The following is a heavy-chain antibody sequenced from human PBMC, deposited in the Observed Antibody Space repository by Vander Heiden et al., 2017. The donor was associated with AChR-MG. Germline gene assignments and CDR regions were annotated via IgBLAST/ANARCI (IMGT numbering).Heavy chain of an antibody. Sequence: EVQLVESGGGLVQPGWPLRLSCSASGFIFSDYAMHWVRQAPGKGLEFVSAISKNSGSTYYADSVKGRFTISRDDSKNTLYLQMSGLRVEDTAVYYCVKVDGYLISDSDYWGQGTLVTVSS. D-gene: IGHD5-12*01. J-gene: IGHJ4*02. V-gene: IGHV3-64D*06. CDR1: GFIFSDYA. CDR2: ISKNSGST. CDR3: VKVDGYLISDSDY.